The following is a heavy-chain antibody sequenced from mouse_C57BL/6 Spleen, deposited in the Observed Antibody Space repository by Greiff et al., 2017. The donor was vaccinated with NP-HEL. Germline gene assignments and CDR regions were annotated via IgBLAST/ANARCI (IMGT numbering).Heavy chain of an antibody. CDR3: ARMNYDYDGGYYFDY. D-gene: IGHD2-4*01. CDR2: FHPYNDDT. Sequence: VQLQQSGAELVKPGATVKMSCKASSYTFTTYPIEWMKQNHGKSLEWIGNFHPYNDDTKYNEKFKGKATLTVEKSSSTVYLELSRLTSDDSAVYYCARMNYDYDGGYYFDYWGQGTTLTVSS. J-gene: IGHJ2*01. CDR1: SYTFTTYP. V-gene: IGHV1-47*01.